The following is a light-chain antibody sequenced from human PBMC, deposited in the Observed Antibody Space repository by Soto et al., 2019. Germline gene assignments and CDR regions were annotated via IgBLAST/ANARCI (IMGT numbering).Light chain of an antibody. CDR3: QQLHSYPIT. Sequence: DIQLTQSPSFLSTSVGDTFTITCRASQGISSYLAWYQQKPGKAPKLLIYGASTLQSGVPSRFSGSESGAEFTLTISSLQPEDFATYYCQQLHSYPITFGQGTRLEI. V-gene: IGKV1-9*01. CDR1: QGISSY. J-gene: IGKJ5*01. CDR2: GAS.